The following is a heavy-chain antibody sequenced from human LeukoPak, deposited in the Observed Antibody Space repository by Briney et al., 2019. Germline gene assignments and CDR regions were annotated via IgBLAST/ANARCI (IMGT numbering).Heavy chain of an antibody. CDR3: ARVRRVAAAAFDY. CDR1: GFSFSTYG. Sequence: GGSLRLSCAASGFSFSTYGMHWVRQAPGKGLEWVAVIGYDGSNKYYADSVKGRFTISRDNSKNTLYLQMNSLRAEDTAVYYCARVRRVAAAAFDYWGQGTLVTVSS. V-gene: IGHV3-33*01. CDR2: IGYDGSNK. J-gene: IGHJ4*02. D-gene: IGHD6-25*01.